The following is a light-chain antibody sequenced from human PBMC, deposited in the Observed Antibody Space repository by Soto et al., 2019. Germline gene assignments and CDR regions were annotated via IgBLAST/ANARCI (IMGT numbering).Light chain of an antibody. V-gene: IGKV1-13*02. CDR1: QGINSA. Sequence: IQLTQSPSSLSASVGDTVTITCRASQGINSALAWYQETPRKAPKLLFYGASSLGSGVPSRFSGSGSGTDFTLTIRSLQPEDFATYYCQQFNSYPVTFGGGTKVEIK. J-gene: IGKJ4*01. CDR3: QQFNSYPVT. CDR2: GAS.